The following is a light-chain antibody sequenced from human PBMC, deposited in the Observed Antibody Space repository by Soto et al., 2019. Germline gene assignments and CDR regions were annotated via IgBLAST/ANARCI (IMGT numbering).Light chain of an antibody. CDR1: SSDVGGYNY. Sequence: QSALTHPHSVSGSPGQSVAISCTGTSSDVGGYNYVSWYQQHPGKAPKLMIYDVSKRPSGVPDRFSGSKSGNTASLTISGLQAEDEADYYCCSYAGSYSYVLGTGTKLTVL. CDR3: CSYAGSYSYV. CDR2: DVS. J-gene: IGLJ1*01. V-gene: IGLV2-11*01.